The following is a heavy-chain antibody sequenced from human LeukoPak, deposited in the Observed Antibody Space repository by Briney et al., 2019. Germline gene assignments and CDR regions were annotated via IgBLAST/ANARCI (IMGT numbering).Heavy chain of an antibody. CDR3: ARDCTNGVCYFLFDY. J-gene: IGHJ4*02. V-gene: IGHV1-2*06. Sequence: WASVKVSCKASGYTFTGYYMHWVRQAPGQRLEWMGRINPNSGGTNYAQKFQGRVTMTRDTSISTAYMELSRLRSDDTAVYYCARDCTNGVCYFLFDYWGQGTLVTVSS. D-gene: IGHD2-8*01. CDR1: GYTFTGYY. CDR2: INPNSGGT.